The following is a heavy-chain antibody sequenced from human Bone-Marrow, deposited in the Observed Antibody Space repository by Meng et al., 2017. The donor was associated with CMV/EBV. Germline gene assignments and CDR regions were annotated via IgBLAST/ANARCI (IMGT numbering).Heavy chain of an antibody. D-gene: IGHD2-21*01. CDR1: GGSISSYY. J-gene: IGHJ5*02. CDR2: IYYGGST. V-gene: IGHV4-59*12. Sequence: SETLSLTCTVSGGSISSYYWSWIRQPPGKGLEWIGYIYYGGSTNYNPSLQSRVTMSVDTSKNQFSLKLSSVTAADTAVYYCARRTVVILTRTNWFDPWGQGTLVTVSS. CDR3: ARRTVVILTRTNWFDP.